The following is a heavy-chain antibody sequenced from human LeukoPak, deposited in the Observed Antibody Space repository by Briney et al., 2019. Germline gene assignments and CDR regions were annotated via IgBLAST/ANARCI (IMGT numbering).Heavy chain of an antibody. V-gene: IGHV3-21*01. CDR2: ISSSSSYI. CDR3: ARGVVPAAIIHYYYMDV. CDR1: GFTFSSYS. J-gene: IGHJ6*03. Sequence: KPGGSLRLSCAASGFTFSSYSMNWVRQAPGKGLEWVSSISSSSSYIYYADSVKGRFTISRDNAKNSLYLQMNSLRAEDTAVYYCARGVVPAAIIHYYYMDVWGKGTTVTVSS. D-gene: IGHD2-2*02.